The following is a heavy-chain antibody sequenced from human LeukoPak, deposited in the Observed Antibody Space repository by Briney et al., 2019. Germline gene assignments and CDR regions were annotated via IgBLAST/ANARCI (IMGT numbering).Heavy chain of an antibody. Sequence: GASVKVSCKASGGTFSSYAISWVRQAPGQGLEWMGGIIPIFGTANYAQKFQGRVTITTDESTSTAYMVLSSLRSEDTAVYYCARGYGDYVNAFDIWGQGTMVTVSS. CDR1: GGTFSSYA. V-gene: IGHV1-69*05. CDR3: ARGYGDYVNAFDI. J-gene: IGHJ3*02. CDR2: IIPIFGTA. D-gene: IGHD4-17*01.